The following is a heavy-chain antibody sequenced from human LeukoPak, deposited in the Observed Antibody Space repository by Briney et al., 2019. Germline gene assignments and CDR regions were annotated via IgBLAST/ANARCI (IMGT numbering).Heavy chain of an antibody. J-gene: IGHJ4*02. CDR3: ARGRPYSGGYHLDY. CDR2: IYYSGST. CDR1: GGSISSSSYY. D-gene: IGHD1-26*01. Sequence: SETLSLTCTVSGGSISSSSYYWGWIRQPPGKGLEWIGSIYYSGSTYYNPSLKSRATISVDTSKNQFSLKLNSVTAADTAVYYCARGRPYSGGYHLDYWGQGTLVTVSA. V-gene: IGHV4-39*01.